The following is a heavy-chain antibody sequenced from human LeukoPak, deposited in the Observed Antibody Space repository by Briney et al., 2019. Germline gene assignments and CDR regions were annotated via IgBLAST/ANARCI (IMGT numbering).Heavy chain of an antibody. J-gene: IGHJ4*02. D-gene: IGHD1-26*01. CDR1: GGTFSSYA. Sequence: SVKVSCKASGGTFSSYAISWVRQAPGQGLEWMGGIIPIFGTANYAQKFQGRVTITTDESTSTAYMELSSLRSEDTAVYYCARGQATYSGSYQGPFDYWGQGTLVTVSS. V-gene: IGHV1-69*05. CDR3: ARGQATYSGSYQGPFDY. CDR2: IIPIFGTA.